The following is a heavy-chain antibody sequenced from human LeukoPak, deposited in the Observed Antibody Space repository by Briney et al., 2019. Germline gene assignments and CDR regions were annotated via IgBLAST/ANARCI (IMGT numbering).Heavy chain of an antibody. CDR3: ARDSCSSTSCYSHYYYYYMDV. CDR1: GGSISSYY. CDR2: IYTSGST. J-gene: IGHJ6*03. Sequence: SETLSLTCTVSGGSISSYYWSWIRQPAGKGLEWIGRIYTSGSTNYNPSLKSRVTMSVDTSKNQFSLKLSFVTAADTAVYYCARDSCSSTSCYSHYYYYYMDVWGKGTTVTVSS. V-gene: IGHV4-4*07. D-gene: IGHD2-2*01.